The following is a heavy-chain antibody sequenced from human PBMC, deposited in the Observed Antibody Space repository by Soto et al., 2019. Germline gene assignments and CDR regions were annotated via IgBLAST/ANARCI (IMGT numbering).Heavy chain of an antibody. V-gene: IGHV3-23*01. Sequence: EVQLLESGGGLVQPGGSLRLSCAASGFTFSSYAMSWVRQAPGKGLEWVSAISGSGGSTYYADSVKGRFTISRDNSKNTLDLQMNSLRAEDEAVYYCAKDTNDYIWGSYRHLDYWGQGTLVTVSS. D-gene: IGHD3-16*02. CDR2: ISGSGGST. CDR3: AKDTNDYIWGSYRHLDY. CDR1: GFTFSSYA. J-gene: IGHJ4*02.